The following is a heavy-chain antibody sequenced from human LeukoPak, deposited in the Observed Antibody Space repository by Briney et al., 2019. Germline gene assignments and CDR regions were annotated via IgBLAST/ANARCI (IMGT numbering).Heavy chain of an antibody. CDR2: IKSKTDGGTT. V-gene: IGHV3-15*01. CDR1: GFTFSNAW. Sequence: GGSLRLSCAASGFTFSNAWMSWVRQAPGKGLEWVGRIKSKTDGGTTDYAAPVKGRFTISRDDSKNTPYLQMNSLKTEDTAVYYCTTLGIAAASGIDYWGQGTLVTVSS. D-gene: IGHD6-13*01. CDR3: TTLGIAAASGIDY. J-gene: IGHJ4*02.